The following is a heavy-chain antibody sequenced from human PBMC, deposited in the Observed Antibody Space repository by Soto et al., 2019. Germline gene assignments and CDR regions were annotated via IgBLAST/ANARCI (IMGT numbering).Heavy chain of an antibody. V-gene: IGHV4-39*01. Sequence: SETLSLTCTVSGGSISSSSYYWGWIRQPPGKGLEWIGSIYYSGSTYYNPSLKSRVTISVDTSKNQFSLKLSSVTAADTAVYYCASQGYCTNGVCSHYYYYMDVWGKGTTVTVSS. CDR3: ASQGYCTNGVCSHYYYYMDV. CDR1: GGSISSSSYY. J-gene: IGHJ6*03. D-gene: IGHD2-8*01. CDR2: IYYSGST.